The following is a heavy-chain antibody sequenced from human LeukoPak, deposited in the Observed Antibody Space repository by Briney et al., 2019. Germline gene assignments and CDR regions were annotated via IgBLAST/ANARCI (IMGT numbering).Heavy chain of an antibody. V-gene: IGHV3-23*01. Sequence: GGSLRLSCAASGFTFSSYAMSWVRQAPGKGLEWVSAISGSGGSTYYADSVKGRFTISRDNSKNTLYLQMNSLRAEDTAVYYCAKDRLYGDPFLDAFDIWGQGTMVTVSS. D-gene: IGHD4-17*01. CDR3: AKDRLYGDPFLDAFDI. CDR2: ISGSGGST. J-gene: IGHJ3*02. CDR1: GFTFSSYA.